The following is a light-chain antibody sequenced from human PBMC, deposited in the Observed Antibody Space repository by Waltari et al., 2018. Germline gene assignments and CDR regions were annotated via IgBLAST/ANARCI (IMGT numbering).Light chain of an antibody. Sequence: EIVLTQSPATLSLSPGERATLSCRASQSVSSYLAWYQQKPGQAPRLLIYDASNRATGIPARFSGSGSGTDFTLTISSLQPDDSATYYCQQYHDYSTFGQGTKLEIK. CDR3: QQYHDYST. CDR2: DAS. CDR1: QSVSSY. V-gene: IGKV3-11*01. J-gene: IGKJ2*01.